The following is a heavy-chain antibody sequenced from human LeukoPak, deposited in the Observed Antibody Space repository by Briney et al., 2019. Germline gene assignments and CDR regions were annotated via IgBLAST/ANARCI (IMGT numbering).Heavy chain of an antibody. Sequence: ASVTVSCKASGYTFTSYGISWVRQAPGQGLEWMGWISAYNGNTNYAQKLQGRVTITTDTSTSTAYMELRSLRSDDTAVYYCARDTMIVVVPYYYGMDVWGQGTTVTVSS. CDR1: GYTFTSYG. CDR2: ISAYNGNT. CDR3: ARDTMIVVVPYYYGMDV. V-gene: IGHV1-18*01. D-gene: IGHD3-22*01. J-gene: IGHJ6*02.